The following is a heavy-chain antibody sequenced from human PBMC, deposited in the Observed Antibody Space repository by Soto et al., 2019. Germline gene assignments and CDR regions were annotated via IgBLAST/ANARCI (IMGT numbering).Heavy chain of an antibody. CDR1: GGTFSSYT. V-gene: IGHV1-69*02. CDR2: IIPILGIA. CDR3: ARAGTYDAFDI. Sequence: QVQLVQSGAEVKKPGSSVKVSCKASGGTFSSYTISWVRQAPGQGLEWMGRIIPILGIANYAQKFQGRVTITAAKSTRTAYMEVSSLRYEDTAVYYCARAGTYDAFDIWGQGTMVTVSS. J-gene: IGHJ3*02.